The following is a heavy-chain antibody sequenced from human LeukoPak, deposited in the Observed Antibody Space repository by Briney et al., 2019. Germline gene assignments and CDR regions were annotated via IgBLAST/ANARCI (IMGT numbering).Heavy chain of an antibody. V-gene: IGHV3-30*04. D-gene: IGHD3-22*01. CDR1: GFTFSSYA. Sequence: GRSLRLSCAASGFTFSSYAMHWVRQAPGKGLEWVAVISYDGSNKYYADSVKGRFTISRDNSRNTLYLQMNSLRAEDTAVYYCARGPQIVVVGEAFDIWGQGTMVTVSS. CDR2: ISYDGSNK. J-gene: IGHJ3*02. CDR3: ARGPQIVVVGEAFDI.